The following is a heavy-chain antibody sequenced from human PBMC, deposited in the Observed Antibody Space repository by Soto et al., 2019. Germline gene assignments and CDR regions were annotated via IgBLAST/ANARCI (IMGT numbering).Heavy chain of an antibody. CDR1: GFTVSSNY. CDR2: IYSGGTT. V-gene: IGHV3-66*01. D-gene: IGHD3-22*01. Sequence: EVQLVESGGGLVQPGGSLRLSCAASGFTVSSNYMSWVRQAPGKGLEWVSVIYSGGTTYYADSVKGRFTISRDNSKNTLYLQMNSLRAEDTAVYSCARNVDSSDYRGWFDPWGQGTLVTVSS. CDR3: ARNVDSSDYRGWFDP. J-gene: IGHJ5*02.